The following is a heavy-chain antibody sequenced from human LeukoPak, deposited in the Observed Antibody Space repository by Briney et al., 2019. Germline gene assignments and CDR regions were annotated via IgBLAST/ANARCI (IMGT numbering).Heavy chain of an antibody. Sequence: SETLSLTCTVSGYSISSGYYWGWIRQPPGKGLEWIGSIYHSGSTYYNPSLKSRVTISVDTSKNQFSLKLSSVTAADTAVYYCARVPLPLIYSSSWYYFDYWGQGTLVTVSS. CDR2: IYHSGST. J-gene: IGHJ4*02. CDR1: GYSISSGYY. D-gene: IGHD6-13*01. CDR3: ARVPLPLIYSSSWYYFDY. V-gene: IGHV4-38-2*02.